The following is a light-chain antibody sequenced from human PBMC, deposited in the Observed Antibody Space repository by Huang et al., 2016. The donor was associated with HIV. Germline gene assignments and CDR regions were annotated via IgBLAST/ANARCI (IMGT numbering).Light chain of an antibody. Sequence: DIQMTQSPSSLSASVGDRVTITCRASQGISNSLAWYQQKPGRAPKLLLYAACSLGSGVPSRFSGRGSGTDYTLTISRLQPEDFATYYCQQYFSSPPLTFGGGTKVEIK. V-gene: IGKV1-NL1*01. J-gene: IGKJ4*01. CDR1: QGISNS. CDR3: QQYFSSPPLT. CDR2: AAC.